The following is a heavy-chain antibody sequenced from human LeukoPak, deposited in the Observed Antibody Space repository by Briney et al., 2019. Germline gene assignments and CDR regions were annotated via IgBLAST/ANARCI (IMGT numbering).Heavy chain of an antibody. J-gene: IGHJ4*02. CDR2: INHSGST. CDR3: ARALVRGVKYYFDY. V-gene: IGHV4-34*01. CDR1: GGSFSGYY. Sequence: PSETLSLTCAVYGGSFSGYYWSWIRQPPGKELEWTGEINHSGSTNYNSSLKSRVTISVDTSKNQFSLKLSSVTAADTAVYYCARALVRGVKYYFDYWGQGTLVTVSS. D-gene: IGHD3-10*01.